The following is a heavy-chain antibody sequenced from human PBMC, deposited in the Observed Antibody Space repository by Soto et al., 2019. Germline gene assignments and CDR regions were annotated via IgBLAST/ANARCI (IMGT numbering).Heavy chain of an antibody. CDR1: VFTFSSYG. V-gene: IGHV3-30*03. CDR3: ASPEASMIVVGGFQH. J-gene: IGHJ1*01. D-gene: IGHD3-22*01. CDR2: ISYDGSNK. Sequence: GGSLRLSCAASVFTFSSYGMHWVRQAPGKGLEWVAVISYDGSNKYYADSVKGRFTISRDNSKNTLYLQMNSLRAEDTAVYYCASPEASMIVVGGFQHWGQGTLVTVSS.